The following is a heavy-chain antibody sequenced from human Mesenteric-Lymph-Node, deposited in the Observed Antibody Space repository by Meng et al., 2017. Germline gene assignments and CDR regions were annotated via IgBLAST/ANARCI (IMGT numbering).Heavy chain of an antibody. CDR2: ISGSGVHK. J-gene: IGHJ4*02. V-gene: IGHV3-23*01. Sequence: GESLKISCAASGFTFSDHAMGWVRLVPGEGLEWVSSISGSGVHKYYAASVKGRFSISRDNSKNTVSLQMSTLRAEDTAIYYCAKALKSGGYWFEGGSDHWGQGVLVTVSS. D-gene: IGHD2-21*01. CDR1: GFTFSDHA. CDR3: AKALKSGGYWFEGGSDH.